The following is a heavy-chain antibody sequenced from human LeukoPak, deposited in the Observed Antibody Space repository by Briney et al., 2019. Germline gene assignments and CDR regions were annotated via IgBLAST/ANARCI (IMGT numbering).Heavy chain of an antibody. CDR1: GFTFSDYY. CDR2: INSSGTIT. D-gene: IGHD1-26*01. Sequence: GGSLRLSRAASGFTFSDYYMSWIRQAPGKGLEWVSYINSSGTITYYADSVKGRFTISRDNAKNSLYLQMNSLRAEDTAVYYCARDIPRVGATGHWGRGTLVTVSS. J-gene: IGHJ4*02. V-gene: IGHV3-11*01. CDR3: ARDIPRVGATGH.